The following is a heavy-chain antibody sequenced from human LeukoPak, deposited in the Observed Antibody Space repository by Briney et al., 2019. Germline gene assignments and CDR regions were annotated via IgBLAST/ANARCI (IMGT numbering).Heavy chain of an antibody. J-gene: IGHJ4*02. CDR2: INHSGST. CDR1: GGSFSGYY. D-gene: IGHD4-23*01. Sequence: SETLSLTCAVYGGSFSGYYWSWIRQPPGKGLEWIGEINHSGSTNYKASLKSRVTISVDTSKNQFSLKLSSVTAADTAVYYCARGLDSTVVSAYFDYWGQGTLVTVSS. V-gene: IGHV4-34*01. CDR3: ARGLDSTVVSAYFDY.